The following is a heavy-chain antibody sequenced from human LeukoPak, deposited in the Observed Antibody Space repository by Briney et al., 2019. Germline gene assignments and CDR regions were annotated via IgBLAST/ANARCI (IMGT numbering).Heavy chain of an antibody. Sequence: GGSLRLSCAGSGFPFSSHGMNWVRQAPGKGLEWVSGISPGGGPTYYAYSVKGRFSISRDDLKNTLYLQMTNLRAEDTAVYYCAKETRGYFDYWGQGTLVTVSS. V-gene: IGHV3-23*01. CDR2: ISPGGGPT. D-gene: IGHD3-10*01. CDR3: AKETRGYFDY. J-gene: IGHJ4*02. CDR1: GFPFSSHG.